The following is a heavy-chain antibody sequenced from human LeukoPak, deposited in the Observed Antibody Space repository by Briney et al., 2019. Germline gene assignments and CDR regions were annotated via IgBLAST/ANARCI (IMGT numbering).Heavy chain of an antibody. CDR3: ARDPVAMATSGRSAGDY. Sequence: GASVKVSCKASGYTFTSYGISWVRQAPGQGLEWMGWISAYNGNTNYAQKLQGRVTMTTDTSTSTAYMELRSLRSDDTAVYYCARDPVAMATSGRSAGDYWGQGTLVTVSS. CDR1: GYTFTSYG. D-gene: IGHD5-12*01. CDR2: ISAYNGNT. J-gene: IGHJ4*02. V-gene: IGHV1-18*01.